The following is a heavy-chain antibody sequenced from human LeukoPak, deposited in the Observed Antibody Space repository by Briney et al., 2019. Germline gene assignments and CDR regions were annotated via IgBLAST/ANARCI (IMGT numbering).Heavy chain of an antibody. D-gene: IGHD2-15*01. CDR2: ISGSGGST. Sequence: GGSLRLSCAASRFTFSSYAMSWVRQAPGKGLEWVSAISGSGGSTYYADSVKGRFTISRDNSKNTLYLQMNSLRAEDTAVYYCAKCDGGRYYYYYGMDVWGQGTTVTVSS. CDR1: RFTFSSYA. V-gene: IGHV3-23*01. CDR3: AKCDGGRYYYYYGMDV. J-gene: IGHJ6*02.